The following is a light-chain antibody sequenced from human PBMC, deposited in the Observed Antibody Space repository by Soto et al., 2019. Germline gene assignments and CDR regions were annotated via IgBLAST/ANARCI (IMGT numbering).Light chain of an antibody. CDR3: QQYNNWPLT. CDR2: GAS. CDR1: QSVSNK. J-gene: IGKJ4*01. V-gene: IGKV3-15*01. Sequence: EIVMTQSPATLSVSPGESATLSCRASQSVSNKVAWYQQKPGQAPRLLISGASTRATGFPARFSGSGSGTEFTLTISSLQSEDFAVYYCQQYNNWPLTVGGGTKVDIK.